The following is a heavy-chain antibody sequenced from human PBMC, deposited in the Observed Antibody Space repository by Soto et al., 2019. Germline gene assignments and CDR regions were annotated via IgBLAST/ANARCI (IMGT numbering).Heavy chain of an antibody. CDR2: ISYTGST. CDR3: ARASSTRGYSYGYWFDP. J-gene: IGHJ5*02. Sequence: SETLSLTCTVSGGSISSSSYYWGWIRQAPGKGLEWIGGISYTGSTYYNPSLKSRVTISVDTSKKQFSLNLSSVTAADTAVYYCARASSTRGYSYGYWFDPWGQGTLVTVS. D-gene: IGHD5-18*01. CDR1: GGSISSSSYY. V-gene: IGHV4-39*01.